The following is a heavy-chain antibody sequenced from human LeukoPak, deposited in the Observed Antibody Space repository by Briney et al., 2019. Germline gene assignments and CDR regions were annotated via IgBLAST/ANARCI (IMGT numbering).Heavy chain of an antibody. J-gene: IGHJ4*02. CDR3: AKDSREVQELDY. CDR2: ISGSGGST. D-gene: IGHD1-26*01. Sequence: PGGSLRLSCAASGFTFSSYAMSWVRQAPGKGLEWVSAISGSGGSTYYADSVKGRFTISRDNSKNTLYLQMNSLRAGDTPVYYCAKDSREVQELDYWGQGTLVTVSS. V-gene: IGHV3-23*01. CDR1: GFTFSSYA.